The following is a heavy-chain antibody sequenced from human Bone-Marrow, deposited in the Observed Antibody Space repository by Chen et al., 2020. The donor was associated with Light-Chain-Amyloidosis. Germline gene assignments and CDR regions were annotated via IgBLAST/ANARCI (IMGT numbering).Heavy chain of an antibody. D-gene: IGHD2-8*02. CDR3: TRAGVNGTGYFSPFDH. J-gene: IGHJ4*02. CDR1: GYSISSGYY. V-gene: IGHV4-38-2*02. CDR2: IYHPATT. Sequence: QVQLQESGPGLVKPSETLSLTSSVSGYSISSGYYWGWIRQPPGKGLAWIGSIYHPATTYYNPSLKRRVTIPLARSKHQFSLKLSSVNAADTAVYYRTRAGVNGTGYFSPFDHWGQGYLVTVSS.